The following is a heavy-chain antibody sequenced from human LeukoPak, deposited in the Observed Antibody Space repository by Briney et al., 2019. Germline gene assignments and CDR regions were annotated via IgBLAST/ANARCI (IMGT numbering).Heavy chain of an antibody. V-gene: IGHV3-48*03. Sequence: GGSLRLSCAASGFTFSSYEMNWVRQAPGKGLEWVSYVSSSGSTIYYADSVKGRFTISRDNGRNSLYLQMNSLRAEDTAVYYCARAQELLWFGELRALDYWGQGTLVTVSS. CDR3: ARAQELLWFGELRALDY. D-gene: IGHD3-10*01. CDR1: GFTFSSYE. J-gene: IGHJ4*02. CDR2: VSSSGSTI.